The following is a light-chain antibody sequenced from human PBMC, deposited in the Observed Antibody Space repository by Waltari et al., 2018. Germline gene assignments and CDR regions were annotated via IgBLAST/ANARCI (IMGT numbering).Light chain of an antibody. V-gene: IGKV1-39*01. Sequence: DIQMTQSPPSLPASVGDSVNITCRASQSIRNYLNWYQQRPGKAPKLLISAASSLQSGVPSRFSGRGSGTDFALTISSLQPEDFASYHCQETYTTLFTFGPGTKVEIK. J-gene: IGKJ3*01. CDR2: AAS. CDR3: QETYTTLFT. CDR1: QSIRNY.